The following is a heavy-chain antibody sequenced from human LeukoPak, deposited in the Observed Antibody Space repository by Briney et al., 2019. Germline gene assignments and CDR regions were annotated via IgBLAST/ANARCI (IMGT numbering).Heavy chain of an antibody. V-gene: IGHV3-7*01. J-gene: IGHJ4*02. CDR1: GPTISGHW. CDR3: AREWYEYGGDSGGY. Sequence: GGSLRLSCAASGPTISGHWMAWVRQAPGKGLEWVAGIKEDGSGAHYVDSVKGRFTISRDNAKNSLYLQMASLRAEDTATYYCAREWYEYGGDSGGYWGQGTLVTVSS. CDR2: IKEDGSGA. D-gene: IGHD2-21*02.